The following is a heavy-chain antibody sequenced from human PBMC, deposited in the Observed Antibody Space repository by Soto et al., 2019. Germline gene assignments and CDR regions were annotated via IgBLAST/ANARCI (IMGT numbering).Heavy chain of an antibody. Sequence: GGSLRLCCAASGFTFSSYAMSWVRQTPGKGLEWVSTLSGSGGTTYYADSVKGQFTISRDTSTSTAYMELRSLRSDDTAVYYCARDIFWGGFGESNWLDPWGQGTLVTVSS. J-gene: IGHJ5*02. CDR1: GFTFSSYA. V-gene: IGHV3-23*01. CDR2: LSGSGGTT. CDR3: ARDIFWGGFGESNWLDP. D-gene: IGHD3-10*01.